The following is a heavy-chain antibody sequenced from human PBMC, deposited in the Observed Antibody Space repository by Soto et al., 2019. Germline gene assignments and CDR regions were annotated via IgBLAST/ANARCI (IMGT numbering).Heavy chain of an antibody. V-gene: IGHV3-7*04. D-gene: IGHD1-26*01. CDR2: MNQDGSEK. CDR3: ARPGGSYRYLDF. J-gene: IGHJ4*02. Sequence: EVQLVESGGGLVQPGGSLRLSCVASGFTFTGYRMTWVRQAPGKGLEWVANMNQDGSEKYYVDSVKGRFTISRDNAKNSLYLEVSRLRAEDTAVYYCARPGGSYRYLDFWGQGTLVTVSS. CDR1: GFTFTGYR.